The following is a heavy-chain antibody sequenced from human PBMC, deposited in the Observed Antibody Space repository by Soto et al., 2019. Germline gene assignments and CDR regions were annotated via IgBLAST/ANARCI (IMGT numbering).Heavy chain of an antibody. J-gene: IGHJ4*02. D-gene: IGHD3-10*01. CDR1: GGSISSSSYY. Sequence: SETLSLTCTVSGGSISSSSYYWGWIRQPPGKGLEWIGSIYYSGSTYYNPSLKSRVTISVDTSKNQFSLKLSSVTAADTAVYYCARHYSERYGSGSPSDYWGQGTLVTVSS. V-gene: IGHV4-39*01. CDR3: ARHYSERYGSGSPSDY. CDR2: IYYSGST.